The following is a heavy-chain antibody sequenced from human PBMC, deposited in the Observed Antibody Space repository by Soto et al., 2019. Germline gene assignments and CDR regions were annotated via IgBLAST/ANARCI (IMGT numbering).Heavy chain of an antibody. CDR1: GGSISSYY. Sequence: SETLSLTCTVSGGSISSYYWSWIRQPPGKGLEWIGYIYYSGSTNYNPSLKSRVTISVDTSKSQFSLKLSSVTAADTAVYYCARDNGGDFFDNWGQGTLVTVSS. CDR2: IYYSGST. CDR3: ARDNGGDFFDN. D-gene: IGHD4-17*01. J-gene: IGHJ4*02. V-gene: IGHV4-59*01.